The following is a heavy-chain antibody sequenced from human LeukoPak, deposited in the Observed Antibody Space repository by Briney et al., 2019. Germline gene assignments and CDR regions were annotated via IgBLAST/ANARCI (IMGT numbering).Heavy chain of an antibody. V-gene: IGHV4-34*01. CDR3: AKGRSITMVRGRSNWFDP. CDR2: INHSGST. D-gene: IGHD3-10*01. CDR1: GGSFSGYY. Sequence: SETLSLTCAVYGGSFSGYYWSWIRQPPGKGLEWIGEINHSGSTNYNPSLKSRVTISVDTSKNQFSLKLSSVTAADTAVYYCAKGRSITMVRGRSNWFDPWGQGTLVTVSS. J-gene: IGHJ5*02.